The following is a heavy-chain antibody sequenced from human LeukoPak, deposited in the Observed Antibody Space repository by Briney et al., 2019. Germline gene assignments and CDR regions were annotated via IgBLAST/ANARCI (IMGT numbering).Heavy chain of an antibody. V-gene: IGHV3-30*18. CDR3: AKVITMEY. Sequence: GGSLRLSCAASEFTFSSYGMHWVRQAPGKGLEWVAVISYDGSNKYYADSVKGRFTISRDNSKNTLYLQMNSLRAEDTAVYYCAKVITMEYWGQGTLVTVSS. CDR2: ISYDGSNK. CDR1: EFTFSSYG. J-gene: IGHJ4*02. D-gene: IGHD3-10*01.